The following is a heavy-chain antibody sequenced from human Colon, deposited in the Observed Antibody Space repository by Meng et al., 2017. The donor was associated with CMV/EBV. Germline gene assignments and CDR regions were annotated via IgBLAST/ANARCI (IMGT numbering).Heavy chain of an antibody. D-gene: IGHD2-2*01. Sequence: GESLQISCAASGFTFTNYWMHWVRRVPGKGLAWVSHINSDGSSTTYADSVKGRFTNSRDNGKNTVFLQMNSLTAEDAAVYYCARFSSTSYDFFGVDVWGQGTTVTVSS. CDR3: ARFSSTSYDFFGVDV. CDR1: GFTFTNYW. V-gene: IGHV3-74*03. CDR2: INSDGSST. J-gene: IGHJ6*02.